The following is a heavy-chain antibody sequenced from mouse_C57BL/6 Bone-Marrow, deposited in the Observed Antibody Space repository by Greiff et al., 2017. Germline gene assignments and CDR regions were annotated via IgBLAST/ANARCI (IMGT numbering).Heavy chain of an antibody. J-gene: IGHJ3*01. CDR3: ARGGFAY. CDR2: FYPGSGNT. CDR1: GYTFTDYY. Sequence: VQLQQSGAELVRPGASVKLSCKASGYTFTDYYINWVKQRPGQGLEWIARFYPGSGNTYYNEKFKGKATLTAEKSSSTAYMQLSSLTSEDSAVYFCARGGFAYWGQGTLVTVSA. V-gene: IGHV1-76*01.